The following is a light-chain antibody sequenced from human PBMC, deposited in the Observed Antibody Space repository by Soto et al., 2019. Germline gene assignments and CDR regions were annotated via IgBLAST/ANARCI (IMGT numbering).Light chain of an antibody. J-gene: IGLJ1*01. V-gene: IGLV1-44*01. CDR3: AAWDDSLNGHV. CDR2: NSN. CDR1: SSNIGSNT. Sequence: QSVLTQPPSASGTPGQTVTISCSGSSSNIGSNTVNWYQQLPGTAPKLLIYNSNQRPSGVPDRFSGSKSGTSASLAISGLQSEDEADYYCAAWDDSLNGHVFGTGTKLTVL.